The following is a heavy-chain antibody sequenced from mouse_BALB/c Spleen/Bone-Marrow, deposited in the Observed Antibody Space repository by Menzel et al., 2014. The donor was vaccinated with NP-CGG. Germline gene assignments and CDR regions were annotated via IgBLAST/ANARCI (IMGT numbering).Heavy chain of an antibody. CDR1: GYTFSSYW. Sequence: VKLMESGAELMKPGASVKISCKATGYTFSSYWIEWVKQRPGHGLEWIGEILPGSGSTNYNEKFKGKATFTADTSSNTAXMQLSSLTSEDSAVYYCAREDGLWYFDVWGAGTTVTVSS. J-gene: IGHJ1*01. CDR2: ILPGSGST. D-gene: IGHD1-1*01. V-gene: IGHV1-9*01. CDR3: AREDGLWYFDV.